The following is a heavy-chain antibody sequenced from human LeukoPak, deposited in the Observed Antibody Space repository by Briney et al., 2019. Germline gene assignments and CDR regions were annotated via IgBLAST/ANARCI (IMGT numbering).Heavy chain of an antibody. CDR3: ARWRRIAAAGNDAFDI. CDR1: GGSISSGDYY. CDR2: IYYSGST. D-gene: IGHD6-13*01. V-gene: IGHV4-31*03. J-gene: IGHJ3*02. Sequence: PSETLSLTCTVSGGSISSGDYYWSWIRQHPGKGLEWIGYIYYSGSTYYNPSLESRVTISVDTSKNQFSLKLSSMTAADTAVYYCARWRRIAAAGNDAFDIWGQGTMVTVSS.